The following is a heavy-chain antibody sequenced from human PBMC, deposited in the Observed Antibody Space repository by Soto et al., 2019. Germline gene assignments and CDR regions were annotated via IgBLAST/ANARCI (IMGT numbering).Heavy chain of an antibody. Sequence: ASVKVSCKASGYTFTSYAMHWVRQAPGQRLEWMGWINAGNGNTKYSQKFQGRVTMTTDTSTSTAYMELRSLRSDDTAVYYCARTRLRFLEWLDVPTDFDYWGQGTLVTVSS. D-gene: IGHD3-3*01. CDR3: ARTRLRFLEWLDVPTDFDY. CDR1: GYTFTSYA. CDR2: INAGNGNT. V-gene: IGHV1-3*01. J-gene: IGHJ4*02.